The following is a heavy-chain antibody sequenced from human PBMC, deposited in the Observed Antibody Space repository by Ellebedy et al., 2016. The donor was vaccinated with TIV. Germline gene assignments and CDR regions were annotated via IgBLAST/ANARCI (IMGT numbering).Heavy chain of an antibody. V-gene: IGHV3-30-3*01. CDR2: ISHVASGQ. Sequence: GESLKISCVASGFTFDSYAMHWVRKAPGKGLEGLAVISHVASGQYSADSVKGRFTVSRDNSMTTVYLEMNSLRAEDTALYYCARDLDKSSGWYGGAAYWGQGTQVTVSS. J-gene: IGHJ4*02. CDR1: GFTFDSYA. D-gene: IGHD6-19*01. CDR3: ARDLDKSSGWYGGAAY.